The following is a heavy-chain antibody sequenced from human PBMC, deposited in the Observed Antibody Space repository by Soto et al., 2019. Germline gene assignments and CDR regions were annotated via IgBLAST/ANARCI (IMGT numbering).Heavy chain of an antibody. J-gene: IGHJ6*02. V-gene: IGHV2-26*01. Sequence: QVTLKESGPALVKPTETLTLTCTVSGFSLTTGKMGVSWFRQPPGKAREGFAHIFSDNERSYSTSLQGRLTISKDTSGSQVVLSMTNVDPVDTATYYCARMNVDSYQFYYAMDVWGQGTTVTVSS. CDR3: ARMNVDSYQFYYAMDV. CDR2: IFSDNER. D-gene: IGHD4-17*01. CDR1: GFSLTTGKMG.